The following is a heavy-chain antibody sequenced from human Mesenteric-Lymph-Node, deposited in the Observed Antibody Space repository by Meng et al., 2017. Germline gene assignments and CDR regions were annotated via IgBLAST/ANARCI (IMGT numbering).Heavy chain of an antibody. Sequence: EVQLLESGGGWVQPGGSLRLSCAASGFTFRNYGMSWVRQAPGKGLEWVSGISGSGGGTYYADSVKGRFTISRDNSKNTLHLQMNSLRAEDTAVYYCAKGDSGWYQEYNWFDPWGQGTLVTVSS. V-gene: IGHV3-23*01. CDR2: ISGSGGGT. CDR3: AKGDSGWYQEYNWFDP. CDR1: GFTFRNYG. D-gene: IGHD6-19*01. J-gene: IGHJ5*02.